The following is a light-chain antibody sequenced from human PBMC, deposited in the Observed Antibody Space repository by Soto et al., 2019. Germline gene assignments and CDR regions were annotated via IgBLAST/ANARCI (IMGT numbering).Light chain of an antibody. CDR1: QDIRDY. CDR2: ASS. J-gene: IGKJ2*01. Sequence: DIQMTQSPPSLSASVGDRVTITCRANQDIRDYLGWYQQSPGKAPKPLIYASSSLQSGVPSRFSGSGSGTELTLTISSLQPEDFATYFCLQYNDYPHTFGRGTKVEF. CDR3: LQYNDYPHT. V-gene: IGKV1-17*01.